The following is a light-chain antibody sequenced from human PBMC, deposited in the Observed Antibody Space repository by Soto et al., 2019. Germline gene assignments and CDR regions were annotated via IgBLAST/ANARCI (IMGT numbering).Light chain of an antibody. CDR2: VAS. V-gene: IGKV3-20*01. CDR1: QSVSISN. CDR3: QQYGSSPPT. J-gene: IGKJ1*01. Sequence: EIVLTQSPGTLSLSPGERATLSCRASQSVSISNLAWYKQKPGQAPRLLIYVASNRATGIPDRFSGSGSGTDLTLTISRPEPEDFAVYYCQQYGSSPPTFGKGTKWELK.